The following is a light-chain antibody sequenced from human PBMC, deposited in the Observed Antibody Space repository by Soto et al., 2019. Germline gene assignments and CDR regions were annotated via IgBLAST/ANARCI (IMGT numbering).Light chain of an antibody. V-gene: IGLV1-40*01. J-gene: IGLJ2*01. CDR2: GNS. CDR1: SSNIGTPYD. CDR3: QSYDSSLSGYVI. Sequence: QAVVTQPPSVSGAPGQRVTISCTGSSSNIGTPYDVHWYQQLPGTAPKLLIYGNSNRPSGVPDRFSGSKSGTSASLAITGLQAEDEADYYCQSYDSSLSGYVIFGGGTKLT.